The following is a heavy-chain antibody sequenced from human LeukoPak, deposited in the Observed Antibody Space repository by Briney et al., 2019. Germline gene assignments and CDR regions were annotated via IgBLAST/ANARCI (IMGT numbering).Heavy chain of an antibody. CDR3: ARDDDWNYEDY. D-gene: IGHD1-7*01. V-gene: IGHV3-7*01. CDR2: INKDGSER. J-gene: IGHJ4*02. Sequence: GGSLRLSCAASGFTFSNYWMSWVRQAPGKGLEWVANINKDGSERNYVDSVKGRFTISRGNAKNSLYLQMNSLRAEDTAVYYCARDDDWNYEDYWGQGTLVTVSS. CDR1: GFTFSNYW.